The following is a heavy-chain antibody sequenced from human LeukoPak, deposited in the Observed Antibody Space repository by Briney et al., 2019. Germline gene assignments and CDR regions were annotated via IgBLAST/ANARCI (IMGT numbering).Heavy chain of an antibody. V-gene: IGHV1-58*02. CDR3: AADRYDSSGYYHFDY. D-gene: IGHD3-22*01. CDR1: GFTFTSSA. Sequence: VPSVNLSFKASGFTFTSSAMQWVRQARGHRLEWIGWIGVGSGNTNYAQTFQERVTITRDMSTSTAYMELSSLRSEDTAVYYCAADRYDSSGYYHFDYWGQGTLVTVSS. J-gene: IGHJ4*02. CDR2: IGVGSGNT.